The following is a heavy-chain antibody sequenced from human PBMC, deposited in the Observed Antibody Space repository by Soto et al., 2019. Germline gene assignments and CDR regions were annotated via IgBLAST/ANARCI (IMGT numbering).Heavy chain of an antibody. D-gene: IGHD3-10*01. CDR1: GFTFSTYG. V-gene: IGHV3-30*18. CDR3: AKDFKVSGSHYGTLNYYYGMDV. Sequence: GGSLRLSCAASGFTFSTYGMQWVRQAPGKGLEWVAVISYNGYLKYYVDAVKGRFTVARDNSKNTLFLEMNSLRVEDTAVYFCAKDFKVSGSHYGTLNYYYGMDVWGQGTTVTVSS. J-gene: IGHJ6*02. CDR2: ISYNGYLK.